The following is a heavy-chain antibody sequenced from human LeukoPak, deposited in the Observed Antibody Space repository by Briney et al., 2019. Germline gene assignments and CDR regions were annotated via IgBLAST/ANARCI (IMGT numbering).Heavy chain of an antibody. Sequence: ASVKVSCKASGYTFTSYGISWVRQAPGQGLEWMGWINPNSGGTNYAQKFQGRVTMTRDTSISTAYMELSRLRSDDTAVYYCARVNPQNAYSSSTSCQDYYSYAMAVWGKGTTVTISS. D-gene: IGHD2-2*01. J-gene: IGHJ6*04. CDR2: INPNSGGT. CDR3: ARVNPQNAYSSSTSCQDYYSYAMAV. CDR1: GYTFTSYG. V-gene: IGHV1-2*02.